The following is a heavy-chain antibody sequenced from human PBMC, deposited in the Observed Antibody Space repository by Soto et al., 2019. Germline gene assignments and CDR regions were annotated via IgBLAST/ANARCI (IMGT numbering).Heavy chain of an antibody. CDR3: AKEEQLLPDY. CDR1: GFTFSSYG. J-gene: IGHJ4*02. Sequence: QVQLVESGGGVVQPGRSLRLSCAASGFTFSSYGMHWVRQAPGKGLEWVALISFDGGEKFYPDSVKGRFTISRDNSKNTLYLQMDSLRPEDTAVYYCAKEEQLLPDYWGQGTLVTVSS. CDR2: ISFDGGEK. V-gene: IGHV3-30*18. D-gene: IGHD2-2*01.